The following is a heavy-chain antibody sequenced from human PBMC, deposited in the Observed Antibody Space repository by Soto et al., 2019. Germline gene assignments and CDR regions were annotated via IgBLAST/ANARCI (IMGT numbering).Heavy chain of an antibody. CDR2: IKQDGSEK. CDR1: GFTFSNAW. Sequence: GGSLRLSCAASGFTFSNAWMSWVRQAPGKGLEWVAKIKQDGSEKYYVDSVKGRFTISRDNAKNSLYLQMNSLRAEDTAVYYCARESSGYYYGYWGQGTLVTVSS. J-gene: IGHJ4*02. V-gene: IGHV3-7*01. D-gene: IGHD3-22*01. CDR3: ARESSGYYYGY.